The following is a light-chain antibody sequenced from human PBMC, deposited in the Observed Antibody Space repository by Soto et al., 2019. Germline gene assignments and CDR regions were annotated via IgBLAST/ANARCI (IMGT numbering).Light chain of an antibody. CDR2: VGS. CDR3: MQTLKWPLT. V-gene: IGKV2-28*01. CDR1: QSLLFTNGFNF. Sequence: DILMTQTPLSLPVTPGEPASISCRSSQSLLFTNGFNFINWYLQKPGQAPQLLIYVGSNRASGVPDRFSGSGSGTDFTLTISRVEAEDAGVYYCMQTLKWPLTFGGGTRVDIK. J-gene: IGKJ4*01.